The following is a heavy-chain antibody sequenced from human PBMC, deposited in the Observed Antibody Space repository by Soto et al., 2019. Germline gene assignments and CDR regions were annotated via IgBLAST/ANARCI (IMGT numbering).Heavy chain of an antibody. D-gene: IGHD2-15*01. CDR1: GFTFSTYA. V-gene: IGHV3-23*01. CDR2: FSGSGGST. CDR3: AKDRYCSGGSCSGDFAY. J-gene: IGHJ4*02. Sequence: EVQLLESGGGLVQPGGSLRLSCAASGFTFSTYAMSWVRQAPGKGLEWVSVFSGSGGSTKYADSVKGRFTISRDNSKNTLYLQMNSLRAEDTALYYCAKDRYCSGGSCSGDFAYWGQGTLVTVSS.